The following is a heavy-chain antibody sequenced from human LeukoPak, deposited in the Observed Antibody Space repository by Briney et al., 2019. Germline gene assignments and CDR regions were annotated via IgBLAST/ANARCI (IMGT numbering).Heavy chain of an antibody. CDR3: TRNMGSSSMFDY. J-gene: IGHJ4*02. CDR2: IRSKAYGGTT. V-gene: IGHV3-49*04. D-gene: IGHD6-6*01. Sequence: LPGRSLRLSCTASGFTFGDYAMNWVRQAPGKGLEWVSFIRSKAYGGTTEYAASVKGRFTISRGDSKSIAYLQMNSLKTEDTAMYYCTRNMGSSSMFDYWGQGTLVTVSS. CDR1: GFTFGDYA.